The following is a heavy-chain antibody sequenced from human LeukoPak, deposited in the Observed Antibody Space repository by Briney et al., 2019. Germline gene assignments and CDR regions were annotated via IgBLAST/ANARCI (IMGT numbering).Heavy chain of an antibody. CDR1: GYTFTSYG. V-gene: IGHV1-18*01. Sequence: ASVKVSCKASGYTFTSYGISWVGQAPGQEREGMGWISAYNGNTNYAQKLQGRVNMTTDTSTSTAYMEMRSLRSDDTAVYYCARDGNLDYDSSGYYYWGQGTLVTVSS. J-gene: IGHJ4*02. CDR3: ARDGNLDYDSSGYYY. CDR2: ISAYNGNT. D-gene: IGHD3-22*01.